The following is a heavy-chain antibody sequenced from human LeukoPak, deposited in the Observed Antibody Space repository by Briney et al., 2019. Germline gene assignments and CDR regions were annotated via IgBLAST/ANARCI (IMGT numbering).Heavy chain of an antibody. CDR3: AKVGGAQTNVWLGYGDY. D-gene: IGHD5-12*01. CDR2: MSGTSGGT. V-gene: IGHV3-23*01. Sequence: PGGSLRLSCAASGFTFSSYSMNWVRQAPGKGLEWVSVMSGTSGGTYYADSVKGRFTISRDNSKNTLYLQMNSLRDEDTAVYYCAKVGGAQTNVWLGYGDYWGQGTLVTVSS. CDR1: GFTFSSYS. J-gene: IGHJ4*02.